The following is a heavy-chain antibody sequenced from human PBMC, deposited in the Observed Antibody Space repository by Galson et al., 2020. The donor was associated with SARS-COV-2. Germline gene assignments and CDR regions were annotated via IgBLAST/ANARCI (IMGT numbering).Heavy chain of an antibody. V-gene: IGHV3-30*04. J-gene: IGHJ4*02. CDR3: ARDDGGLLGY. CDR2: ISYDGSNK. CDR1: GFTFSSYA. D-gene: IGHD2-21*01. Sequence: GGSLRLSCAASGFTFSSYAMHWVRQAPGKGLEWVAVISYDGSNKYYADSVKGRFTISRDNSKNTLYLQMNSLRAEDTAVYYCARDDGGLLGYWGQGTLVTVSS.